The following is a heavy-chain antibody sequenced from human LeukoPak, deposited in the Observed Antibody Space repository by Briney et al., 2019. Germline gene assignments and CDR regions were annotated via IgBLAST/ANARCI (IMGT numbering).Heavy chain of an antibody. V-gene: IGHV4-34*01. Sequence: SETLSLTCAVYGGSFSGYYWSWIRQPPGKGLEWIGEINHSGSTNYNPSLKSRVTISVDTSKNQFSLKLSSVTAADTAVYYCARVLVGATTLRFDYWGQGTLVTVSS. CDR1: GGSFSGYY. D-gene: IGHD1-26*01. CDR2: INHSGST. CDR3: ARVLVGATTLRFDY. J-gene: IGHJ4*02.